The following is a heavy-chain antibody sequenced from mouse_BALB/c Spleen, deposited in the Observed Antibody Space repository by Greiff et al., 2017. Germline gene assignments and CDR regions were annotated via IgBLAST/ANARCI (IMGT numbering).Heavy chain of an antibody. Sequence: QVQLQQSGAELMKPGASVKISCKATGYTFSSYWIEWVKQRPGHGLEWIGEILPGSGSTNYNEKFKGKATFTADTSSNTAYMQLSSLTSEDSAVYYCARRGLGGTEGVFDYWGQGTTLTVSS. CDR3: ARRGLGGTEGVFDY. J-gene: IGHJ2*01. D-gene: IGHD1-1*02. CDR1: GYTFSSYW. V-gene: IGHV1-9*01. CDR2: ILPGSGST.